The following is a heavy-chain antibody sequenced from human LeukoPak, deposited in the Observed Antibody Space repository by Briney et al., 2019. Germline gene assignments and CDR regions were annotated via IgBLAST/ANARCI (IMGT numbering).Heavy chain of an antibody. D-gene: IGHD1-26*01. CDR1: GFPFSTYG. CDR3: ARASGSYDY. CDR2: IWYDGGTK. J-gene: IGHJ4*02. V-gene: IGHV3-33*01. Sequence: QPGRSLRLSCAASGFPFSTYGMHWVRQAPGKGLEWVAVIWYDGGTKYYADSVKGRFTISRDNSKNTLYLQMNSLRPEDTAVYYCARASGSYDYWGQGTLVTVSS.